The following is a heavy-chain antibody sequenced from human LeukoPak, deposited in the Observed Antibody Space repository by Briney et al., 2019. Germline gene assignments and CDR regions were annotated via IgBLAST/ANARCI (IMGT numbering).Heavy chain of an antibody. CDR1: GFNFGDFA. J-gene: IGHJ4*02. D-gene: IGHD3-22*01. CDR2: ISGSGDNT. V-gene: IGHV3-23*01. Sequence: GGSLRLSCAASGFNFGDFAMSWVRQAPGKGLEWVSGISGSGDNTYYADSVKGRFTISRDNSKNTLYVQVNSLGTEDTAAYYCAKGSYYDSSGSFYFDYWGQGTLVTVSS. CDR3: AKGSYYDSSGSFYFDY.